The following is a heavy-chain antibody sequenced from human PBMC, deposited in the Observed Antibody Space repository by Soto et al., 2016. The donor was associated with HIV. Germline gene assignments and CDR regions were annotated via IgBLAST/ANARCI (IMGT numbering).Heavy chain of an antibody. CDR2: ISSGSSYI. V-gene: IGHV3-21*01. J-gene: IGHJ4*02. Sequence: EVQLVESGGGLVKPGGSLRLSCAASGFTFSKYSINWVRQAPGKGLEWVSSISSGSSYIYYADSVKGRFTISRDNAKKFVYLQMNSLTAEDTAVYYCARDGLVERTADQQMVWWEGLFDYVGPGEPWPSSPQ. CDR3: ARDGLVERTADQQMVWWEGLFDY. D-gene: IGHD1-26*01. CDR1: GFTFSKYS.